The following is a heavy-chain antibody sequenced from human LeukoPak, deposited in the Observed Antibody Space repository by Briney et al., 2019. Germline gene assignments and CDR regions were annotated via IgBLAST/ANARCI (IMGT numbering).Heavy chain of an antibody. CDR3: ARGRVDSSSWYSFNWFDP. J-gene: IGHJ5*02. V-gene: IGHV4-30-2*01. Sequence: SQTLSLTCTVSGGSISSGGYYWSWIRQPPGKGLEWIGEINHSGSTNYNPSLKSRVTISVDTSKNQFSLKLSSVTAADTAVYYCARGRVDSSSWYSFNWFDPWGQGTLVTVSS. D-gene: IGHD6-13*01. CDR2: INHSGST. CDR1: GGSISSGGYY.